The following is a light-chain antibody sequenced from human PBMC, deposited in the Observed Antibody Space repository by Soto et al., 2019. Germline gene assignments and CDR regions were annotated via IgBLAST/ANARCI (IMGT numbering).Light chain of an antibody. V-gene: IGKV1-9*01. CDR2: AAF. CDR1: QDITNH. J-gene: IGKJ4*01. Sequence: DIPLTQSPSFVSASVGDRITITCRTSQDITNHLAWYQQKPGKAPNLLIYAAFTLHRGVLSRFSGSGSGADFTLTISSLQPEDLATYYCQQLNSYPLTFGGGTKVEI. CDR3: QQLNSYPLT.